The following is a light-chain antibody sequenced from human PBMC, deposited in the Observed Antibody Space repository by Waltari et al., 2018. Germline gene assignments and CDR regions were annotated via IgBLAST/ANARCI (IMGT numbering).Light chain of an antibody. CDR3: AVWDDSLSGPG. CDR2: TNK. CDR1: TPNIGSNT. Sequence: QSVLTQPPSASGTPGQRVTISCSGSTPNIGSNTVNWYQQLPGTAPKLLIYTNKQRPSGVPDRFSGSKSGTSASLAISGLQSEDEADYYCAVWDDSLSGPGFGGGTKVTVL. J-gene: IGLJ3*02. V-gene: IGLV1-44*01.